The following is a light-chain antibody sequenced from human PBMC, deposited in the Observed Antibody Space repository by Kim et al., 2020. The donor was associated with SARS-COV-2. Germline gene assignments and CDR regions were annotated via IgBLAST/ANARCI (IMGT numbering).Light chain of an antibody. CDR3: VAWDDSLNAVV. CDR2: SNN. V-gene: IGLV1-44*01. Sequence: QSVLTQPPSASGTPGQRVTISCSGSSSNIGSNTVNWYQQLPGTAPKLLIYSNNQRPSGVPDRFSGSKSGTSASLAISGLQSEDEADYYCVAWDDSLNAVVFGGGTKVTVL. J-gene: IGLJ2*01. CDR1: SSNIGSNT.